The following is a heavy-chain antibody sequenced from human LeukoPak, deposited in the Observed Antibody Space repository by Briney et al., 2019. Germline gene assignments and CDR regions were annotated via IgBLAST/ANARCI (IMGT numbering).Heavy chain of an antibody. Sequence: GGSLRLSCAASGFTFSSYSMNWVRQAPGKGLEWVSYISSSSSTIYYADSVKGRFTISRDNAKNSLYLQMNSLRAADTAVYYCARDRVYSRSLGDYWGQGTLVTVSS. CDR1: GFTFSSYS. V-gene: IGHV3-48*04. CDR3: ARDRVYSRSLGDY. CDR2: ISSSSSTI. D-gene: IGHD6-13*01. J-gene: IGHJ4*02.